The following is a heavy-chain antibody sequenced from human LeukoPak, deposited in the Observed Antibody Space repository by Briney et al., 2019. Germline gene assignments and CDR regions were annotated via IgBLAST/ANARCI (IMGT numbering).Heavy chain of an antibody. J-gene: IGHJ4*02. CDR1: GFTFSNYW. CDR3: AAGTAADF. Sequence: GGSLRLSCAASGFTFSNYWIHWVRQAPGKGLVWVSRINSDGSSTSYADSVKGRFTISRDNAKSALYLQLNSLRLEDTAVYYCAAGTAADFWGQGTLVTVSS. CDR2: INSDGSST. V-gene: IGHV3-74*01. D-gene: IGHD6-13*01.